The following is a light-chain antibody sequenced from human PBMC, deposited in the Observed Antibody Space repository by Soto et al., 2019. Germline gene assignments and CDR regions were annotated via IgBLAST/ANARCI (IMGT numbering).Light chain of an antibody. Sequence: QLVLTQPPSASGTPGQRVTISCSESRSNIGSKTVYWYQHLPGTAPKLLIYANNNRPSGVPDRFSGSKSGTSASLAITGLQAEDEADYYCQSYDSSLSEGVFGGGTKLTVL. J-gene: IGLJ2*01. CDR3: QSYDSSLSEGV. CDR1: RSNIGSKT. CDR2: ANN. V-gene: IGLV1-44*01.